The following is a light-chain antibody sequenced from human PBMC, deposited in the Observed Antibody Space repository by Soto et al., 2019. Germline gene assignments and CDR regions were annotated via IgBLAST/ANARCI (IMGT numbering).Light chain of an antibody. CDR3: QQRSNWPPIT. CDR2: DAS. Sequence: EIVMTQSPGTLSVSPGERATLSCRASQSVSSNLAWYQQKPGQATRLIIYDASNRANGIPARFSGSGSGTDFTLTISSLEPEDFAFYYCQQRSNWPPITFGQGTRLEIK. CDR1: QSVSSN. J-gene: IGKJ5*01. V-gene: IGKV3-11*01.